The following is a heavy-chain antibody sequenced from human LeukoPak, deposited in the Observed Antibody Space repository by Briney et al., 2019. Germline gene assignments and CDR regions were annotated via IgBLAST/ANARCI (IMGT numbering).Heavy chain of an antibody. CDR3: ARGRYYDSSGDAFDI. J-gene: IGHJ3*02. CDR2: INHSGST. D-gene: IGHD3-22*01. V-gene: IGHV4-34*01. Sequence: PSETLSLTCTVSGGSISSYYWSWIRLPPGKGLEWIGEINHSGSTNYNPSLKSRVTISVDTSKNQFSLKLSSVTAADTAVYYCARGRYYDSSGDAFDIWGQGTMVTVSS. CDR1: GGSISSYY.